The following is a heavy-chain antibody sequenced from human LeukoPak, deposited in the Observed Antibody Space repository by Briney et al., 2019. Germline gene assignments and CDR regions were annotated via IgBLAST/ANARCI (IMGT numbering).Heavy chain of an antibody. J-gene: IGHJ3*02. CDR3: ARQSLDITIFGVVPGAFDI. CDR1: GFTFSSYW. D-gene: IGHD3-3*01. V-gene: IGHV3-74*01. CDR2: INTDGNST. Sequence: GGSLRLSCAASGFTFSSYWMHWVRQAPGKGLVWVSRINTDGNSTSYADSVKGRFTISRDNAKNTLYLQMNSLRAEDTAVYYCARQSLDITIFGVVPGAFDIWGQGTMVTVSS.